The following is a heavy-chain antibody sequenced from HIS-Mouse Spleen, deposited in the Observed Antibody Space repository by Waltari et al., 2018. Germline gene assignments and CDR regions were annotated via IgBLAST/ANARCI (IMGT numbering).Heavy chain of an antibody. Sequence: QLQLQESGPGLVKPSETLSLTCTVSGGSISSSSYYWGWIRQPPGKGLEWIGSIYYSGRPYYNPSLKSRVTISVDTSKNQFSLKLSSVTAADTAVYYCARHNLNYWYFDLWGRGTLVTVSS. J-gene: IGHJ2*01. CDR3: ARHNLNYWYFDL. CDR2: IYYSGRP. V-gene: IGHV4-39*01. CDR1: GGSISSSSYY.